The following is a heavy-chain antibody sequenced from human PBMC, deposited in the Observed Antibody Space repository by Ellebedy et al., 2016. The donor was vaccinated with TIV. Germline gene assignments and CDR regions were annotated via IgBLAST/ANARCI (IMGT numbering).Heavy chain of an antibody. CDR3: ARREARGYDIWSGYEY. D-gene: IGHD3-3*01. CDR2: MNPNSGNT. Sequence: AASVKVSCKASGYTFTSYDINWVRQATGQGLEWMGWMNPNSGNTGYAQKFQGRVTMTRNTSISTAYMELSSLRSEDTAVYYCARREARGYDIWSGYEYWGQGNLVTVSS. V-gene: IGHV1-8*01. J-gene: IGHJ4*02. CDR1: GYTFTSYD.